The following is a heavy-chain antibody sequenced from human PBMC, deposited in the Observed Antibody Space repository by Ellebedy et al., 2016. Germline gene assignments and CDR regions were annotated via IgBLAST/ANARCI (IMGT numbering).Heavy chain of an antibody. CDR3: ARSIHYGSGSYYFDRDAFDI. D-gene: IGHD3-10*01. CDR1: GYSFTSYW. CDR2: IYPGDSDT. J-gene: IGHJ3*02. V-gene: IGHV5-51*01. Sequence: GESLKISCKGSGYSFTSYWIGWVRQMPGKGLEWMGIIYPGDSDTRYSPSFQGQVTISADKSISTAYLQWSSLKASDTAMYYCARSIHYGSGSYYFDRDAFDIWGQGTMVTVSS.